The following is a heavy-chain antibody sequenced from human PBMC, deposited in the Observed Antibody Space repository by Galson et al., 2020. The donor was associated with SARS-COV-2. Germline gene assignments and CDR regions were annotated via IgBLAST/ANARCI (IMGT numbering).Heavy chain of an antibody. Sequence: SETLSLTCSLSGYSISSGYYWGWLRQIPGKGLEWIGSIYHTRSTSYNPSLRSRASISVDTSKNQFSLNLSAVTAADTAVYFCARDVRAGGYALFEHWGQGTLVTVSS. J-gene: IGHJ4*02. CDR1: GYSISSGYY. D-gene: IGHD2-8*01. CDR3: ARDVRAGGYALFEH. V-gene: IGHV4-38-2*02. CDR2: IYHTRST.